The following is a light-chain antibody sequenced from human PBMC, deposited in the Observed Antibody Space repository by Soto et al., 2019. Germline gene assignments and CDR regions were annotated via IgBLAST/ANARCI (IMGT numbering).Light chain of an antibody. Sequence: EIVLTQSPGTLSSSPGERATLSCRASQSVSSSHLAWYQQTPGQAPRLLIYGASSRATGIPDRFSGSGSGTDFTLTISRLEPEDFAVYYCHLYGSSPPRTFGQGTELEI. J-gene: IGKJ2*01. V-gene: IGKV3-20*01. CDR3: HLYGSSPPRT. CDR2: GAS. CDR1: QSVSSSH.